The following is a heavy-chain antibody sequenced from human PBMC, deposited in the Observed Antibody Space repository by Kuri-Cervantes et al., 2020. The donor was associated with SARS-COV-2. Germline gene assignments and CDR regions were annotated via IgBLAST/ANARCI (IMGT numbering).Heavy chain of an antibody. Sequence: GGSLRLSCAASGFTFSSYWMHWVRQDPGKGLVWVSRINSDGSSTSYADSVKGRFTISRDNAKNTLYLQMNSLRAEDTAVYYCARGYDSSGYSLDYWGQGTLVTVSS. CDR1: GFTFSSYW. CDR2: INSDGSST. V-gene: IGHV3-74*01. D-gene: IGHD3-22*01. CDR3: ARGYDSSGYSLDY. J-gene: IGHJ4*02.